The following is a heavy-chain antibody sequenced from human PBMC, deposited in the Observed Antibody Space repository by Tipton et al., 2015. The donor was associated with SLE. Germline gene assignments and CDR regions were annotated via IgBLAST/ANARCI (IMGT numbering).Heavy chain of an antibody. CDR3: AREGEDV. Sequence: TLSLTCTVSGGSISSSSYYWGWIRQPPGKGLEWIGSIYYSGCTYYNPSLKSRVTISVDTSKNQFSLKLSSVTAADTAVYYCAREGEDVRGKGTTVTVSS. CDR1: GGSISSSSYY. V-gene: IGHV4-39*07. CDR2: IYYSGCT. J-gene: IGHJ6*04.